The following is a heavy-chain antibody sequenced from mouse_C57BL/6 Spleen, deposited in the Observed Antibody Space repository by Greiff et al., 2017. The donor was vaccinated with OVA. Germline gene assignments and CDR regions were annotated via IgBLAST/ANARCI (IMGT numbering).Heavy chain of an antibody. CDR3: ARSQPRRSYFDY. CDR1: GFTFTDYY. CDR2: IRNKANGYTT. Sequence: EVKLMESGGGLVQPGGSLSLSCAASGFTFTDYYMSWVRQPPGKALEWLGFIRNKANGYTTEYSASVKGRFTISRDNSQSILYLQMNALRAEDSATYYCARSQPRRSYFDYWGQGTTLTVSS. V-gene: IGHV7-3*01. J-gene: IGHJ2*01. D-gene: IGHD6-1*01.